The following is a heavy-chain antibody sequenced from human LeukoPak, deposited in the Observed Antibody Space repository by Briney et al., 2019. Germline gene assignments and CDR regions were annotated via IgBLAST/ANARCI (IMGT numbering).Heavy chain of an antibody. CDR3: ASGNCDGDCYYDY. Sequence: ASVKVSCKASGYTFTTYYIHWVRQAPGQGLEWMGMISPSGGSTTYSQKFRGRVTMTRDTSTGTVYMELSSLRSEDTAVYYCASGNCDGDCYYDYWGQGTLVTVSS. V-gene: IGHV1-46*01. CDR1: GYTFTTYY. CDR2: ISPSGGST. D-gene: IGHD2-21*02. J-gene: IGHJ4*02.